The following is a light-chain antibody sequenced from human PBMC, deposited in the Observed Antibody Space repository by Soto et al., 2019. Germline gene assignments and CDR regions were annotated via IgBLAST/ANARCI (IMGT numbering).Light chain of an antibody. V-gene: IGKV1-39*01. CDR3: QQSYNSPQT. J-gene: IGKJ1*01. CDR2: DAS. CDR1: QDIRYY. Sequence: GDRVTITCQASQDIRYYLNWYQQKTGQAPKLLIYDASQLETGVPSRFSGSGSGTDFTLTISSLQPEDFATYSCQQSYNSPQTFGQGTKVDIK.